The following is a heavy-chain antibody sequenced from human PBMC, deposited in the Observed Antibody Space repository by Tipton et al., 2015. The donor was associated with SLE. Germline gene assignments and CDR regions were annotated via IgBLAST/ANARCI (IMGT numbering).Heavy chain of an antibody. CDR1: GGSISTYY. CDR3: ARGYNWNPYFFGY. V-gene: IGHV4-59*01. D-gene: IGHD1-20*01. Sequence: TLSLTCTVSGGSISTYYWNWIRQPPGKGLEWIGYIYYSGSTNYNPSLKSRVTISVDTSKNQFSLKLSSVTAADTAVYYCARGYNWNPYFFGYCGQGTLVTVSS. CDR2: IYYSGST. J-gene: IGHJ4*02.